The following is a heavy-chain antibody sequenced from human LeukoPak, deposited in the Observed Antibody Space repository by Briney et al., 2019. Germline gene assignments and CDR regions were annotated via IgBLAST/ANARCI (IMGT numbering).Heavy chain of an antibody. Sequence: ASVKVSCKVSGYTLTELSMHWVRQAPGKGLEWMGGFDPEDGETIYAQKFQGRVTMTEDTSTDTAYMELSSLRSEDTAVYYCATDLSVGDYLWFDPWGQGTLVTVS. CDR1: GYTLTELS. CDR3: ATDLSVGDYLWFDP. D-gene: IGHD4-17*01. J-gene: IGHJ5*02. V-gene: IGHV1-24*01. CDR2: FDPEDGET.